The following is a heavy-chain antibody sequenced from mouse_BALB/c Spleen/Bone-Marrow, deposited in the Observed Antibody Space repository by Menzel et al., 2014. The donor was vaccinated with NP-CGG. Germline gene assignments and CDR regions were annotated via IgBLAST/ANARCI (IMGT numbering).Heavy chain of an antibody. V-gene: IGHV5-6-2*01. CDR2: INSNGGST. J-gene: IGHJ2*01. CDR1: GFTFSSYY. Sequence: EVKVVESGGGLVKLGGSLKLSCAASGFTFSSYYMSWVRQTPEKRLELVAAINSNGGSTYYPDTVKGRFTISRDNAKNTLYLQMSSLESEDTALYYCARRGWDGYFDYWGQGTTLTVSS. CDR3: ARRGWDGYFDY. D-gene: IGHD4-1*01.